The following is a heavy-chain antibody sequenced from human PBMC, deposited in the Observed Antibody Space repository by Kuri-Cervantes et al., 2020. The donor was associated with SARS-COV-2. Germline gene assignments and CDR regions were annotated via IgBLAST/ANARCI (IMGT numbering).Heavy chain of an antibody. Sequence: LRPSCTGSGGSISSFYWSWIRQLPGKGLEWIGFIYYSGSTNYNPSLKSRVTISVDTSKNQFSLKLSSVTAADTAVYYCARDSSSFLLNWFDPWGQGTLVTVSS. J-gene: IGHJ5*02. V-gene: IGHV4-59*12. D-gene: IGHD6-6*01. CDR2: IYYSGST. CDR1: GGSISSFY. CDR3: ARDSSSFLLNWFDP.